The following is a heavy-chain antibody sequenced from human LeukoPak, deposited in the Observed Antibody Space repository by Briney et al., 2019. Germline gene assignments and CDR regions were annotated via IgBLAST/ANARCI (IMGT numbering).Heavy chain of an antibody. CDR3: AREEWFGAINWFDP. Sequence: SETLSLTCAVSGYSISSGYYWGWIRQPPGKGLEWIGYIYYSGSTNYNPSLKSRVTISVDTSKNQFSLKLSSVTAADTAVYYCAREEWFGAINWFDPWGQGTLVTVSS. CDR2: IYYSGST. V-gene: IGHV4-61*01. J-gene: IGHJ5*02. CDR1: GYSISSGYY. D-gene: IGHD3-10*01.